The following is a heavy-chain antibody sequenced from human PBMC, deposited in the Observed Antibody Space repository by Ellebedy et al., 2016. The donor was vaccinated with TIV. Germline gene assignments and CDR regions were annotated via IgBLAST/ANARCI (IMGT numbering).Heavy chain of an antibody. D-gene: IGHD3-22*01. CDR1: GFTFNSYA. CDR3: AKGRGGGSDSSAPRYYFDY. Sequence: GESLKISCAASGFTFNSYAMSLVRQAPGKGLEWVSTISNTGSRTYYADSVEGRFIISRDNSKRTLFLQMNSLRAEDTALYYCAKGRGGGSDSSAPRYYFDYWGLGTLVTVSS. J-gene: IGHJ4*02. V-gene: IGHV3-23*01. CDR2: ISNTGSRT.